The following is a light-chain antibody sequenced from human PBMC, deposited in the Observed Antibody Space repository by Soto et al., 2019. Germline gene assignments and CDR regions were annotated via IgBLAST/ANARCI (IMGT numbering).Light chain of an antibody. CDR1: QSVSSSY. Sequence: IVLTQSPGTLSLSPGERATLSCRASQSVSSSYFAWYQQKPGQAPRLLIYGASSRATGIPDRFSGSGSGTDFTLTISRLEPEDFAVYYCQQYGDSPRITFGQGTRLEIK. J-gene: IGKJ5*01. CDR2: GAS. V-gene: IGKV3-20*01. CDR3: QQYGDSPRIT.